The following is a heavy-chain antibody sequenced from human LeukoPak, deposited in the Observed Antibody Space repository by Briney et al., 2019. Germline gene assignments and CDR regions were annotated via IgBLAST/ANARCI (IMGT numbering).Heavy chain of an antibody. CDR2: TYSDGST. CDR3: ARDLSYFDY. J-gene: IGHJ4*02. V-gene: IGHV3-53*01. CDR1: GFSVSSSY. Sequence: QPGGSLRLSCAVSGFSVSSSYMTWVRQAPGKGLEWVSITYSDGSTYYAESVKGRFTVSRGYSKNTLYLQMNSLRVEDTALYYCARDLSYFDYWGQGTLVTVSS. D-gene: IGHD2/OR15-2a*01.